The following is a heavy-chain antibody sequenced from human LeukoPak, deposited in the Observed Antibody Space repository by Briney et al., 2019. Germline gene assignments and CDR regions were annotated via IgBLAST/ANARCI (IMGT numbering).Heavy chain of an antibody. V-gene: IGHV4-34*01. D-gene: IGHD1-7*01. CDR3: ARRWNYGRNYYIDV. CDR2: INDSGTI. J-gene: IGHJ6*03. CDR1: GGSFSNYY. Sequence: SETPSLTCAVYGGSFSNYYWSWIRQSPGKGLEWIGEINDSGTINYNPSLMSRVTISVDKSKNQFSLKLSSVTAADTAVYYCARRWNYGRNYYIDVWGKGATVSVS.